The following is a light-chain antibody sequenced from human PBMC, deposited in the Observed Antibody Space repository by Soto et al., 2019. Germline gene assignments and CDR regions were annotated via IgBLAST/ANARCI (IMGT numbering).Light chain of an antibody. J-gene: IGKJ1*01. Sequence: EIVMTQSPATLSVSPAERATLSCRASQSVNSNLAWYQQKPGQSPRLLIYGVSTRATGIPARFSGSGSGTEFTLTSSSLQSEDFALYYLLHYNNWPWTFGQGTKVEIK. CDR3: LHYNNWPWT. V-gene: IGKV3-15*01. CDR2: GVS. CDR1: QSVNSN.